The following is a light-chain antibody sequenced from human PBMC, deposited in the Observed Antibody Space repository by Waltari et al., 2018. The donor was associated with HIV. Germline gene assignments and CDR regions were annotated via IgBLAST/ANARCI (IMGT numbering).Light chain of an antibody. Sequence: QSVVTQPPSASGAPGPRVTIPCSGRTSNIGTNSVRWYQQFPGTAPKLLIYPDNERPSGVPDRFSGSKSGTSASLAISGLQSEDEADYYCATWDDRLNYWVFGGGTKLTVL. V-gene: IGLV1-44*01. J-gene: IGLJ3*02. CDR2: PDN. CDR3: ATWDDRLNYWV. CDR1: TSNIGTNS.